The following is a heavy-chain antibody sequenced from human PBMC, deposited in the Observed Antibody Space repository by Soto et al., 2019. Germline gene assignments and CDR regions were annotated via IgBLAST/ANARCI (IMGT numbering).Heavy chain of an antibody. V-gene: IGHV3-23*01. CDR2: ISGGGDTT. D-gene: IGHD3-10*01. J-gene: IGHJ4*02. CDR1: GFTFNNYA. Sequence: EVQLLESGGGLVQPGGSLRLSCAASGFTFNNYAMTWVRQAPGKGLEWVSAISGGGDTTSYADSVKARFTVSRDGAKNTLYLQMSSLRAEDTALYYCAKGRGGSGSLTPRVDFWGQGTQVTVSS. CDR3: AKGRGGSGSLTPRVDF.